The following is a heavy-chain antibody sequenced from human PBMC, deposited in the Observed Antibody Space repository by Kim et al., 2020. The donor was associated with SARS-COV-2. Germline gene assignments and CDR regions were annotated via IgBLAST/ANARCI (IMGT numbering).Heavy chain of an antibody. J-gene: IGHJ4*02. Sequence: ASVKVSCKTSGYIFTNYAIHWVRQAPGQGLEWMGYINIGNGDTRYSQNFQGRVSLTTDTSASTAYMELISLRSDDSAVYYCARNILRTTTLDYWGLGTLVTVSS. CDR3: ARNILRTTTLDY. CDR2: INIGNGDT. CDR1: GYIFTNYA. V-gene: IGHV1-3*04. D-gene: IGHD5-12*01.